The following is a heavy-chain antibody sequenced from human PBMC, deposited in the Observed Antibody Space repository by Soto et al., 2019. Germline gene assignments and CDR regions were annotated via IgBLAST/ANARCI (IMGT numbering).Heavy chain of an antibody. CDR3: ARYGSGVRNYYYYYMDV. V-gene: IGHV3-21*01. J-gene: IGHJ6*03. CDR1: GFTFRSYS. CDR2: ISSSSSYI. D-gene: IGHD3-10*01. Sequence: EVQLVGSGGGLVKPGGSLSVSCAASGFTFRSYSMNWVRQAPGNGLECVSSISSSSSYIYYADSVKGRFTISRDNAKNSLYLQMNSLRAEDTAVYYCARYGSGVRNYYYYYMDVWGKGTTVTVSS.